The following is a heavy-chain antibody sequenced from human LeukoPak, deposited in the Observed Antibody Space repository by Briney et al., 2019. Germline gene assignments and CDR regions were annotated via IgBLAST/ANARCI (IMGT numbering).Heavy chain of an antibody. CDR2: INHSGST. V-gene: IGHV4-34*01. J-gene: IGHJ4*02. D-gene: IGHD1-14*01. CDR1: GGSFSGYY. CDR3: ARTTSGY. Sequence: PSETLSLTCAVYGGSFSGYYWSWIRQPPGKGLEWIGEINHSGSTNYNPSLKSRVTISVDTSKNQFSLKLSSVTAADMAVYYCARTTSGYWGQGTLVTVSS.